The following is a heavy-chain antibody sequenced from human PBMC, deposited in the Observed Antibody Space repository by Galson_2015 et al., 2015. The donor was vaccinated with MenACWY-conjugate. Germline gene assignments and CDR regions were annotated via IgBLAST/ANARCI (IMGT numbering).Heavy chain of an antibody. Sequence: SLRLSCAASGFTFSTYWMHWVRHAPGKGLVWVSRITRDGRSTSYADSVKGRFTISRDNAKNTLYLQMISLRAEDTAVYYCARLGGNYRTTSHFDYWGQGTLVNVSS. CDR2: ITRDGRST. J-gene: IGHJ4*02. CDR1: GFTFSTYW. D-gene: IGHD1-26*01. V-gene: IGHV3-74*01. CDR3: ARLGGNYRTTSHFDY.